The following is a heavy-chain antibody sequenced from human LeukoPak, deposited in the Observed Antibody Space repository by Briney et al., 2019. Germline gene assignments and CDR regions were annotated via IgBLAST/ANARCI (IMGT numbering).Heavy chain of an antibody. V-gene: IGHV3-48*03. CDR3: TTYGRNGYRGYF. D-gene: IGHD5-24*01. CDR2: IDGPASNI. CDR1: GFIFSSFS. Sequence: GGSLRLSCAASGFIFSSFSISWVRQAPGKGLEWVSYIDGPASNISYADSVKGRFTISRDNDKYSVHLQMSSLRAEDTGVYYCTTYGRNGYRGYFWGQGALVTVSS. J-gene: IGHJ4*02.